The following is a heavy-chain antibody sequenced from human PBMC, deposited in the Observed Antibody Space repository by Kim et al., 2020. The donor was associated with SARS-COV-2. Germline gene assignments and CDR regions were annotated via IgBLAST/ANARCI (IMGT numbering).Heavy chain of an antibody. CDR1: VGSISSDY. J-gene: IGHJ4*02. Sequence: SETLSLTCAVSVGSISSDYWTWIRQPPGKGLDWIGYIKNNGMRTKYNPSLGSRVAMLVDPSKRHSSLKLTSLTAADTAVYFCEGIPDITGWSFDSWGQGILVTVSS. V-gene: IGHV4-59*01. CDR2: IKNNGMRT. CDR3: EGIPDITGWSFDS. D-gene: IGHD6-19*01.